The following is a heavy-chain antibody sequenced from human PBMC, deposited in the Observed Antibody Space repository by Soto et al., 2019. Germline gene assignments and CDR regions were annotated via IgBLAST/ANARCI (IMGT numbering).Heavy chain of an antibody. CDR1: GGSISSCD. J-gene: IGHJ6*02. Sequence: PSETLALTCTVSGGSISSCDGSWIRQPPGKELRGSGYIYYTGSTNYNPSRKSRVTISVDTSKNQFSLKLSSVTAADTAVYYCARVKGLQGMDVWGQGTTVTVSS. CDR3: ARVKGLQGMDV. CDR2: IYYTGST. V-gene: IGHV4-59*01.